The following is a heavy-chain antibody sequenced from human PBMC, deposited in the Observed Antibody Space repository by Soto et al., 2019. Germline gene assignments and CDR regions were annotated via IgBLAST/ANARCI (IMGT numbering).Heavy chain of an antibody. CDR3: ATGEVVPSFPNWLDT. J-gene: IGHJ5*02. CDR2: VIPSFPAP. D-gene: IGHD2-21*01. CDR1: GGTIKTYT. Sequence: VQFVQYGAELKKPGSSVRVSCRASGGTIKTYTLSWVRQAPGQGLEWMGAVIPSFPAPNFAQRFKGRLTLTADESTNTGFMELSGLRPEDTALYFCATGEVVPSFPNWLDTWGQGTHVIVSS. V-gene: IGHV1-69*12.